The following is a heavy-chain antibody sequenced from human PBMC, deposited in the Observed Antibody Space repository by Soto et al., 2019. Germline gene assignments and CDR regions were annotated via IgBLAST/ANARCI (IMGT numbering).Heavy chain of an antibody. J-gene: IGHJ2*01. Sequence: QVQLVQSGAEVKKPGSSVNVSCKASGGTFSSPTISWVRQAPGQGLEWMGGVSPIFGTTYYAQKFQGRLTITAEASSGTADMELSSMKSEDTAVYYCAGGGSSGGWFFDVWGRGTLVTVSS. V-gene: IGHV1-69*01. CDR1: GGTFSSPT. CDR3: AGGGSSGGWFFDV. D-gene: IGHD1-26*01. CDR2: VSPIFGTT.